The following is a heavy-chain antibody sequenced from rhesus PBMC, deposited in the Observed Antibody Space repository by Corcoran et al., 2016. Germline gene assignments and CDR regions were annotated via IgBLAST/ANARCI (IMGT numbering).Heavy chain of an antibody. CDR2: IGGSSGTT. D-gene: IGHD1-44*01. CDR3: ARGRWGTVDY. V-gene: IGHV4-165*02. J-gene: IGHJ4*01. CDR1: GGPISGYS. Sequence: QVQLQESGPGLVKPSETLSLTCAVSGGPISGYSGNWRRQPPGKGLEWIGNIGGSSGTTYYNPSLKSRVTISTDTSKNQFSLNLTSVTAADTAVYYCARGRWGTVDYWGQGVLVTVSS.